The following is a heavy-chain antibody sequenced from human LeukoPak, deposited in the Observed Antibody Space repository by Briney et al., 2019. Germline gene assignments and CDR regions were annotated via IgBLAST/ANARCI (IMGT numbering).Heavy chain of an antibody. Sequence: PGGSLRLSCAASGFTFGSFSMSWVRQAPGKGLEWVSVISGSGETTFYADSVRGRFTISRDNSKSTLYLQMTSLRAEDTSVYYCAKKIDSGSYPLDYWGQGTLVTISS. CDR1: GFTFGSFS. V-gene: IGHV3-23*01. J-gene: IGHJ4*02. CDR3: AKKIDSGSYPLDY. D-gene: IGHD3-10*01. CDR2: ISGSGETT.